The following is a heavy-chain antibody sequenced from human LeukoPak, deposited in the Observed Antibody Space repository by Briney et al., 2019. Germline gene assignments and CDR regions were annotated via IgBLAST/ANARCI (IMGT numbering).Heavy chain of an antibody. J-gene: IGHJ5*02. V-gene: IGHV4-61*03. Sequence: XWIGNVYYIGTTPYNSSLETRVTISVDKSKNHFSLILTSVTAADTAIYFCARNTSSSPWFDPWGQGTLVTVSS. D-gene: IGHD6-6*01. CDR3: ARNTSSSPWFDP. CDR2: VYYIGTT.